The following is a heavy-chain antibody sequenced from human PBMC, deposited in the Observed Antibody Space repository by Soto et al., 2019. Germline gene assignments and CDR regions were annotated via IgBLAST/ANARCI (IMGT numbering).Heavy chain of an antibody. V-gene: IGHV1-3*01. CDR2: LHADNGDT. CDR1: GYTMNKYN. CDR3: ARDGDNRAHFDY. D-gene: IGHD1-1*01. J-gene: IGHJ4*02. Sequence: QVQLVQSGAEVKRPGASVKISCKASGYTMNKYNMHWVRQAPGQSLGWVGWLHADNGDTNYSRKFQGSVTLNWDTSASTAYMELSSLRSEDTAMYYCARDGDNRAHFDYWGQGTLVSVSS.